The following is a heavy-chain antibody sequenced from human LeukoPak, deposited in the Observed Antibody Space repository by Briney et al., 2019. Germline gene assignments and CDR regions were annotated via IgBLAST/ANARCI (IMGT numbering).Heavy chain of an antibody. CDR3: ARETLYYYDSSGYYFQYFQH. V-gene: IGHV1-18*01. J-gene: IGHJ1*01. CDR1: GYTFTNYG. Sequence: GASVKVSCKASGYTFTNYGISWVRQAPGQGLEWMGWISAYNGNTNYAQTLQGRDTMTTDTSTSTAYMELRSLRSDDTAVYYCARETLYYYDSSGYYFQYFQHWGQGTLVTVSS. CDR2: ISAYNGNT. D-gene: IGHD3-22*01.